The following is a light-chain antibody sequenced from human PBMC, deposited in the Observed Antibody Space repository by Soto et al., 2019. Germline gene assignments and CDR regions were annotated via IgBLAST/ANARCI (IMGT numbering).Light chain of an antibody. J-gene: IGKJ2*01. V-gene: IGKV1-39*01. CDR3: QQSYNTPRT. Sequence: IHLTQSPSSLSASVGDRVTITCRASNTINNYLNGYQQKQGKAPKLLIYAVSTLQGGVPPRFSGSGSGTDFTLTISSLQPEDFATYYCQQSYNTPRTLGQGTKLESK. CDR2: AVS. CDR1: NTINNY.